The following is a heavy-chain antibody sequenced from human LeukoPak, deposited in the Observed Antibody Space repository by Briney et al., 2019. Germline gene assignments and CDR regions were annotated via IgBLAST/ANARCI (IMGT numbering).Heavy chain of an antibody. V-gene: IGHV3-33*01. CDR3: ARDPGHNGWYGDN. CDR2: TWYDGSNK. Sequence: PGGSLRLSCAASGFTFSSYGMHWVRQAPGKGLEWVSITWYDGSNKYYADSVKGRFTISKDNSKNTLYLQMNGLRAEDTAIYYCARDPGHNGWYGDNWGQGTLVTVSS. CDR1: GFTFSSYG. D-gene: IGHD6-19*01. J-gene: IGHJ4*02.